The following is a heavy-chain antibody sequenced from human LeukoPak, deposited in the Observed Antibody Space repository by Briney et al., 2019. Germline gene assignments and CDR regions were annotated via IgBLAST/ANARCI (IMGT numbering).Heavy chain of an antibody. D-gene: IGHD4-17*01. CDR3: ARQGYADFSPRPFDY. J-gene: IGHJ4*02. Sequence: SETLSLTCSVSGGSISSGSYYWSWIRQPAGKGLEWIGRIYTSGSTNYNPSLKSRVTISVDTSKNQFSLKLSSVTAADTAVYYCARQGYADFSPRPFDYWGQGTLVTVSS. CDR1: GGSISSGSYY. V-gene: IGHV4-61*02. CDR2: IYTSGST.